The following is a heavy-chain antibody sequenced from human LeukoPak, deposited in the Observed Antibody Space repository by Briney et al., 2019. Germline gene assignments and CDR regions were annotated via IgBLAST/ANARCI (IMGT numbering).Heavy chain of an antibody. CDR2: INHGGTT. J-gene: IGHJ3*02. CDR3: ARVERWGGNDFESDAFDI. D-gene: IGHD5-12*01. CDR1: GYSLSIGYS. Sequence: PPETLSLTCTVSGYSLSIGYSWCGIRQPQGKGRGGIGSINHGGTTYYNPSLKSRVTTSVDTSTNPSSLKLSSVTAADTAVYYCARVERWGGNDFESDAFDIWGQGKMVTVSS. V-gene: IGHV4-38-2*02.